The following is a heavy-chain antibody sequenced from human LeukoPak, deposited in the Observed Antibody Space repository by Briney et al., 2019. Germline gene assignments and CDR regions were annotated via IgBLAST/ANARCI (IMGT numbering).Heavy chain of an antibody. CDR2: ISYDGNNK. V-gene: IGHV3-30-3*01. CDR3: AKTYANSGLFYAFDI. Sequence: PGGSLRLSCAASGFTFSSYAMHWVRQAPGKGLEWVAVISYDGNNKYYAESVKGRLTISRDNSKNTLYLHMNTLRAEDTAVYYRAKTYANSGLFYAFDIWGQGTKVTVSS. D-gene: IGHD5-12*01. J-gene: IGHJ3*02. CDR1: GFTFSSYA.